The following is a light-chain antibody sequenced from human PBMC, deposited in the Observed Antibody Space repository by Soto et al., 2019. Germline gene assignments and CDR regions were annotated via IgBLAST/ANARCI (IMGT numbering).Light chain of an antibody. V-gene: IGKV1-5*01. CDR3: QQYDKWPRT. CDR1: QSISSW. CDR2: DAS. J-gene: IGKJ1*01. Sequence: DIQMTQSPSTLSASVGDRVTITCRASQSISSWLAWYQQKPGKAPKLLIYDASSLESGVPSRFSGSGSGTEFTLTISSLQPDDFATYYCQQYDKWPRTFXQGTKADIK.